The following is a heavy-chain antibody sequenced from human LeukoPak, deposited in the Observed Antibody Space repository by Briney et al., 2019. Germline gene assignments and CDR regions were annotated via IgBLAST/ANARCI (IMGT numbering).Heavy chain of an antibody. D-gene: IGHD5-18*01. J-gene: IGHJ3*02. CDR1: GYTFTSYA. CDR3: ARSGYSYGFFDAFDI. V-gene: IGHV7-4-1*02. Sequence: ASVKVSCKASGYTFTSYAMNWVRQAPGQGLEWMGWINTNTGNPTYAQGFTGRFVFSLDTSVSTAYLQISSLKAEDTAVYYCARSGYSYGFFDAFDIWGQGTMVTVSS. CDR2: INTNTGNP.